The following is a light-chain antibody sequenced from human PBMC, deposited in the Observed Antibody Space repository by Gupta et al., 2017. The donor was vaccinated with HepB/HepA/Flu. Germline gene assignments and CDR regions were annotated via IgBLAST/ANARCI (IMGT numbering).Light chain of an antibody. Sequence: DIVVTPSPAPLGASPCARGTTNCQSSHRLFFSMNNQNDLCWYQQKPGQHPKLLFYWASTRVSGVPDRFSASGSGTDFTLTISSLQGEEVAIDYCHQYYSSPVQFGQGTKLEI. V-gene: IGKV4-1*01. CDR3: HQYYSSPVQ. CDR2: WAS. J-gene: IGKJ2*01. CDR1: HRLFFSMNNQND.